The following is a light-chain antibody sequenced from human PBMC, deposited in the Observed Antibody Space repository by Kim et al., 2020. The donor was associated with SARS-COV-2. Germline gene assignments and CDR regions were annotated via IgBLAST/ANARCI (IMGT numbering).Light chain of an antibody. CDR3: SSYAGNV. CDR1: SSDVGGYTY. V-gene: IGLV2-8*01. Sequence: GSPGQSVPISCTGPSSDVGGYTYVSWYQQHPGKAPKLMIYEVSKRPSGVPDRFSGSKSGNTASLTVSGLQAEDEADYYCSSYAGNVFGTGTKVTVL. CDR2: EVS. J-gene: IGLJ1*01.